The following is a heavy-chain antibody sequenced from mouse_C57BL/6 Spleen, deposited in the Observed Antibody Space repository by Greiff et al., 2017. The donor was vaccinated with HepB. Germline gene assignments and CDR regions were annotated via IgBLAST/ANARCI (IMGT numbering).Heavy chain of an antibody. CDR3: ASRGGDSSALYYFDY. J-gene: IGHJ2*01. CDR2: INPSNGGT. V-gene: IGHV1-53*01. CDR1: GYTFTSYW. Sequence: QVQLQQPGTELVKPGASVKLSCKASGYTFTSYWMHWVKQRPGQGLEWIGNINPSNGGTNYNEKFKSKATLTVDKSSSTAYMPLSSLTSEDSAVYYCASRGGDSSALYYFDYWGQGTTLTVSS. D-gene: IGHD3-2*02.